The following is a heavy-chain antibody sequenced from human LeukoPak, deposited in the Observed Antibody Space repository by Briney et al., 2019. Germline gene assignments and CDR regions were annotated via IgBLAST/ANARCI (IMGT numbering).Heavy chain of an antibody. CDR1: GFTFSGYA. V-gene: IGHV3-23*01. Sequence: PRGSLRLSCAASGFTFSGYAMGWVRPAPGKGPEWVSAISGSGGTTHNADSVKGRFTDSRDNSRNTQHLQLHSLRAEDTAIYFCAKGRLAPGPTYDYWGQGTLVTVSS. J-gene: IGHJ4*02. D-gene: IGHD5-12*01. CDR2: ISGSGGTT. CDR3: AKGRLAPGPTYDY.